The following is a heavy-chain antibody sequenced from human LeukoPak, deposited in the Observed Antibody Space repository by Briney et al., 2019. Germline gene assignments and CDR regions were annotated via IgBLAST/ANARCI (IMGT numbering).Heavy chain of an antibody. V-gene: IGHV4-59*12. D-gene: IGHD6-19*01. J-gene: IGHJ4*02. CDR2: IYYSGST. CDR3: ARDLYSSGWYAVGDY. CDR1: GGSISSYY. Sequence: PSETLSLTCTVSGGSISSYYWSWIRQPPGKGLEWIGYIYYSGSTNYNPSLKSRVTMSVDTSKNQFSLKLSSVTAADTAVYYCARDLYSSGWYAVGDYWGQGTLVTVSS.